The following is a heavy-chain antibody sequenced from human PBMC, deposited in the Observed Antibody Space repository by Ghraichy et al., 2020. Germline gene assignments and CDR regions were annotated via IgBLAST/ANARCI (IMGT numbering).Heavy chain of an antibody. Sequence: GESLNISCAASGFTFSSYAMSWVRQAPGKGLEWVSAISGSGGSTYYADSVKGRFTISRDNSKNTLYLQMNSLRAEDTAVYYCAKMNAIAAFDIWGQGTMVTVSS. CDR2: ISGSGGST. D-gene: IGHD2-21*01. CDR3: AKMNAIAAFDI. V-gene: IGHV3-23*01. J-gene: IGHJ3*02. CDR1: GFTFSSYA.